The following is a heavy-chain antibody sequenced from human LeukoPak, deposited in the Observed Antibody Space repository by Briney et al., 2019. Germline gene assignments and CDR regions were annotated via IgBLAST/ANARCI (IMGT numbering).Heavy chain of an antibody. D-gene: IGHD3-22*01. V-gene: IGHV3-74*01. CDR3: ARNGKHYDSSGYYYSYFDY. CDR2: INSDGSAT. CDR1: GFTFSSPW. Sequence: GGSLRLSCAASGFTFSSPWMHWVRQAPGKGLVWVSRINSDGSATAYADSVKGRFTISRDNSKNTLYLQMNSLRAEDTAVYYCARNGKHYDSSGYYYSYFDYWGQGTLVTVSS. J-gene: IGHJ4*02.